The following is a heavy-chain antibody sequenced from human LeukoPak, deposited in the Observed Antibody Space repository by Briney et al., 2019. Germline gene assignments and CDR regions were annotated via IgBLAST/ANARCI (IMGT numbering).Heavy chain of an antibody. J-gene: IGHJ3*02. Sequence: PETLSLTCTVSGGSISTSSYYWGWIRQPPGKGLEWIGSIYYSGITYYNPSLKSRVTISVDTSKNQFSLRLTSVTAADTAVYYCARVTFSPSDAFDIWGQGTMVTVSS. CDR1: GGSISTSSYY. CDR2: IYYSGIT. CDR3: ARVTFSPSDAFDI. V-gene: IGHV4-39*07.